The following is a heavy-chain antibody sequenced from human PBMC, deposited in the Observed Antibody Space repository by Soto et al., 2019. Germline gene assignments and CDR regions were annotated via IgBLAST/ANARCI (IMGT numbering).Heavy chain of an antibody. CDR3: ARAPRELLAEGPLFLYYYYGLDV. J-gene: IGHJ6*02. CDR2: VFHAGNT. Sequence: QVHLQQWGAGLLKPSGTLSLTCAVSGGSFSDAYWSWVRQSPGRGLEWIGEVFHAGNTNYNPSLKSRVTLPADTAKNQFSLRLTSVTAADSAVYYCARAPRELLAEGPLFLYYYYGLDVWGQGTTVVVSS. V-gene: IGHV4-34*02. CDR1: GGSFSDAY. D-gene: IGHD1-7*01.